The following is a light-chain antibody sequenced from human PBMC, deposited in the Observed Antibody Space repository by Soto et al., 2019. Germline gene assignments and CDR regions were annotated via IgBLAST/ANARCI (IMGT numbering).Light chain of an antibody. J-gene: IGKJ1*01. CDR2: GAS. Sequence: EIVMTQSPATLSVSPGERATLSCRASQSIRNNLIWYQQKSGQAPRLLIYGASTRATGIPARFSGSGSGTEFTLTISSLQSDDFATYYCQQYDYSRTFGQGTKVDIK. CDR1: QSIRNN. CDR3: QQYDYSRT. V-gene: IGKV3-15*01.